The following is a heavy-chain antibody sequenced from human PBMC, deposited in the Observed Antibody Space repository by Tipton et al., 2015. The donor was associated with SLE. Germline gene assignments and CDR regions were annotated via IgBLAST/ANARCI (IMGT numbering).Heavy chain of an antibody. CDR3: VRAGIFGVVTFDY. D-gene: IGHD3-3*02. Sequence: TLSLTCTVSGGSISSYYWSWIRQPAGKGLEWIGYIYDSGTTNYNPSLKSRVTISIDTSKKEFSLRLSSVTAADTAVYFCVRAGIFGVVTFDYWGQGALVTV. CDR2: IYDSGTT. V-gene: IGHV4-59*01. J-gene: IGHJ4*02. CDR1: GGSISSYY.